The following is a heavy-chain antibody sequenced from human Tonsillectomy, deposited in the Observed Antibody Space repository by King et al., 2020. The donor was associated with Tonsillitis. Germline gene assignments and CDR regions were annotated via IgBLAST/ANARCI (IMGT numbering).Heavy chain of an antibody. D-gene: IGHD3-10*01. Sequence: VQLVESGGGLVKPGGSLRLSCAASGFTFSSYSMNWVRQAPGKGLEWVSSISSSSSYIYYADSVKGRFTISRDNAKNSLFLQMNSLRAEDTAVYYCAREKFTRYFDLGGRGTLVTVSS. CDR1: GFTFSSYS. CDR3: AREKFTRYFDL. J-gene: IGHJ2*01. CDR2: ISSSSSYI. V-gene: IGHV3-21*01.